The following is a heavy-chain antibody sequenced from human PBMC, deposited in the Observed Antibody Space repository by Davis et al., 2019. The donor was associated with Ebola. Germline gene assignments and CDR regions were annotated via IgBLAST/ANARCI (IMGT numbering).Heavy chain of an antibody. CDR3: ARGQIEYSSPGGYYYYYMDV. Sequence: ASVKVSCKASGYTFTSYAMHWVRQAPGQRLEWMGWINAGNGNTKYSQKFQGRVTITRDTSASTAYMELSSLRSEDTAVYYCARGQIEYSSPGGYYYYYMDVWGKGTTVTVSS. V-gene: IGHV1-3*01. J-gene: IGHJ6*03. CDR1: GYTFTSYA. CDR2: INAGNGNT. D-gene: IGHD6-6*01.